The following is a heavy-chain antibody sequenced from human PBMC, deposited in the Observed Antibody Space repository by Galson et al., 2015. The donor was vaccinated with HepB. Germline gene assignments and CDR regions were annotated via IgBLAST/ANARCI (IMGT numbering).Heavy chain of an antibody. D-gene: IGHD1-1*01. CDR1: GFTFTSSA. Sequence: SVKVSCKASGFTFTSSAMQWVRQARGQRLEWIGWIVVGSGNTNYAQKFQERVTITRDMSTSTAYMELSSLRSEDTAVYYCAASTGRSRYILPDYWGQGTLVTVSS. J-gene: IGHJ4*02. V-gene: IGHV1-58*02. CDR2: IVVGSGNT. CDR3: AASTGRSRYILPDY.